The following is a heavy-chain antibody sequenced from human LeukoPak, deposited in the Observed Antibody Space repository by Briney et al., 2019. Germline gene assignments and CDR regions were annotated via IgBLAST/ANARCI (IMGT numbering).Heavy chain of an antibody. CDR1: GFTFSSYW. Sequence: AGGSLRLSCAASGFTFSSYWMSWVRQAPGKGLEWVANIKQDGSEKYYVDSVKGRFTISRDNAKNSLYLQINNLRAEDTAVYYCARRGIAGLDAFDIWGQGTMVTVSS. CDR3: ARRGIAGLDAFDI. CDR2: IKQDGSEK. D-gene: IGHD6-13*01. V-gene: IGHV3-7*01. J-gene: IGHJ3*02.